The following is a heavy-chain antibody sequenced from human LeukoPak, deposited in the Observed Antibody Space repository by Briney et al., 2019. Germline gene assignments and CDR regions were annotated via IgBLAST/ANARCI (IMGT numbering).Heavy chain of an antibody. Sequence: SVKVSCKASGYTFTDYYIDWVRQAPGQGLEWMGWINPNSGGTNYAQKFQGRVTMTRDTSISTVYMELSSLRSDDTAVYYCARALSLDYWGQGTLVAVSS. V-gene: IGHV1-2*02. J-gene: IGHJ4*02. CDR2: INPNSGGT. CDR3: ARALSLDY. CDR1: GYTFTDYY.